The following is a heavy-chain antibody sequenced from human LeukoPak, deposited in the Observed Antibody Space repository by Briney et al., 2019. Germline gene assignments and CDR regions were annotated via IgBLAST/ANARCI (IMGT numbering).Heavy chain of an antibody. CDR2: ISGSGGST. CDR1: GFTFSSYA. V-gene: IGHV3-23*01. CDR3: AKSGGYCSSTSCYAVFLY. D-gene: IGHD2-2*03. J-gene: IGHJ4*02. Sequence: PGGSLRLSCAASGFTFSSYAMSWVRQAPGKGLEWVSAISGSGGSTYYADSVKGRFTISRDNSKNTLYLQMNSLRAEDTAVYYCAKSGGYCSSTSCYAVFLYWGQGTLVTVSS.